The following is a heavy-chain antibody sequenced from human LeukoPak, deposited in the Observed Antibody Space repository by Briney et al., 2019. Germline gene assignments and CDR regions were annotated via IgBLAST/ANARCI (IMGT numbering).Heavy chain of an antibody. J-gene: IGHJ5*02. CDR3: AKSYTFRFDP. V-gene: IGHV3-7*05. CDR2: IKQDGSEE. D-gene: IGHD2/OR15-2a*01. CDR1: GFTFSSYW. Sequence: GGSLRLSCAASGFTFSSYWMSWVRQAPGKGLEWVANIKQDGSEEVYVDSVKGRFTISRDNAKNSLFLQLNTLRAEDTAVYYCAKSYTFRFDPWGQGTLVTVSS.